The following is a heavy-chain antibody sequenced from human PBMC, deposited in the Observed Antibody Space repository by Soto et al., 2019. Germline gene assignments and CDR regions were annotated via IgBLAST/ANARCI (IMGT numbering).Heavy chain of an antibody. J-gene: IGHJ6*02. CDR3: ARVQHHYYYYGMDV. CDR2: ISYDGSNK. CDR1: GSSIRIYN. D-gene: IGHD2-2*01. Sequence: AGGSLKLSSVGSGSSIRIYNVHLFRQAPGKGLEWVAVISYDGSNKYYADSVKGRFTISRDNSKNTLYLQMNSLRAEDTAVYYCARVQHHYYYYGMDVWGQGTTVTVSS. V-gene: IGHV3-30*19.